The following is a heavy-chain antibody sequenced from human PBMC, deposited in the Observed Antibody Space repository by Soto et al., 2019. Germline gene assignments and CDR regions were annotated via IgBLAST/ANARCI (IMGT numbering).Heavy chain of an antibody. V-gene: IGHV3-49*04. D-gene: IGHD3-22*01. CDR2: IRSKAYGGTT. Sequence: GSLRLSCTASGFTFGDYAMSWVRQAPGKGLEWVGFIRSKAYGGTTEYAASVKGRFTISRDDSKSIAYLQMNSLKTEDTAVYYCTRAHYDSSGYICDYWGQGTLVTVSS. CDR1: GFTFGDYA. J-gene: IGHJ4*02. CDR3: TRAHYDSSGYICDY.